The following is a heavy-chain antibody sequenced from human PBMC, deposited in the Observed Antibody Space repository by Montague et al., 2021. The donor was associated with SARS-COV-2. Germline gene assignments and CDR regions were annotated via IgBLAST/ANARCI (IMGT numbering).Heavy chain of an antibody. D-gene: IGHD3-3*01. CDR2: IIHTGSA. CDR3: ARGQVRLAGVLIFIPAAGHLDG. CDR1: SGSFSDFN. Sequence: SETLSLTCAVYSGSFSDFNWTWIRQSPGKGLEWIGEIIHTGSATYNPSLKCRVTISRDTPKNQFSLKLLSVTPAATAVYYCARGQVRLAGVLIFIPAAGHLDGWGQGTPVTVSS. V-gene: IGHV4-34*01. J-gene: IGHJ4*02.